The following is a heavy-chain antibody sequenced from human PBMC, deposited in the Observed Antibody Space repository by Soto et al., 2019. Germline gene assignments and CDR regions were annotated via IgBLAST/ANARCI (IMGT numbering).Heavy chain of an antibody. CDR3: ATKARVTNYLYYGMDV. J-gene: IGHJ6*02. CDR1: GLTLKRPA. CDR2: ISYDGATQ. D-gene: IGHD2-21*02. Sequence: PGGSLELSGEVPGLTLKRPAITWARQPPGKGLEWLAVISYDGATQYYGDTVKGRFTISRDNSKNTLFLHMGRLRAEDTAMYYCATKARVTNYLYYGMDVWGLGTTVTVSS. V-gene: IGHV3-30*15.